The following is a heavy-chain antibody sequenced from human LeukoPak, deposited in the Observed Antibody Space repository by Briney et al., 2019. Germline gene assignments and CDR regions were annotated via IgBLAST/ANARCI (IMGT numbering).Heavy chain of an antibody. V-gene: IGHV4-31*03. J-gene: IGHJ4*02. CDR2: IYYSGST. CDR3: ARDGGYSSSWYNFDY. CDR1: GGSISSGGYY. Sequence: SQTLSLTRTVSGGSISSGGYYWSWIRQHPGKGLEWIGYIYYSGSTYYNPSLKSRVTISVDTSKNQFSLKLSSVTAADTAVYYCARDGGYSSSWYNFDYWGQGTLVTVSS. D-gene: IGHD6-13*01.